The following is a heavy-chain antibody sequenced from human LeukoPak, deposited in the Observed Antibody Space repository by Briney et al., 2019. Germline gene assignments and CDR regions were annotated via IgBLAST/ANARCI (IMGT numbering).Heavy chain of an antibody. CDR1: GINFSDSE. D-gene: IGHD3/OR15-3a*01. CDR3: TRGVPTGYYTSCYDY. Sequence: GGSLRLSCAASGINFSDSEMNWVRQAPGKGLEWVSYISSSGTTIYYADSVKGRFTISRDNAKNSLYLQMNSLRAEDTAVYYCTRGVPTGYYTSCYDYWGQGTLVTVSS. CDR2: ISSSGTTI. V-gene: IGHV3-48*03. J-gene: IGHJ4*02.